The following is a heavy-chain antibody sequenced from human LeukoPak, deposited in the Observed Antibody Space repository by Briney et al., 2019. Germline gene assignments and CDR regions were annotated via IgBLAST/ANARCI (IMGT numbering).Heavy chain of an antibody. J-gene: IGHJ4*02. CDR3: ARGSNYYGSGSYYNL. CDR1: GGSISSSNW. D-gene: IGHD3-10*01. CDR2: IYHSGST. V-gene: IGHV4-4*02. Sequence: SGTLSLTCAVSGGSISSSNWWSWVRQPPGKGLEWIGEIYHSGSTNYNPSLKSRVTISVDKSKNQFSLKLSSVTAADTAVYYCARGSNYYGSGSYYNLWGQGTLVTVSS.